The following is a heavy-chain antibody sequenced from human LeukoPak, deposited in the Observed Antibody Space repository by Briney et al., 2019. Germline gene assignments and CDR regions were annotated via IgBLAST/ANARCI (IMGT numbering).Heavy chain of an antibody. V-gene: IGHV1-46*01. CDR2: INPSGGGT. CDR1: GYTFTSYG. D-gene: IGHD2-8*01. CDR3: ARDMLAVPSNWFDP. J-gene: IGHJ5*02. Sequence: ASVKVSCKASGYTFTSYGISWVRQAPGQGLEWMGAINPSGGGTSYAQKFQGRVTMTRDTSTSTVYMDLRSLRSEDTAVYFCARDMLAVPSNWFDPWGQGTLVTVSS.